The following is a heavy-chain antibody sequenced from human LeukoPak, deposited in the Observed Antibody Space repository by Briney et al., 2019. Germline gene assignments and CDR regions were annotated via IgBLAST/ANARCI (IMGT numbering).Heavy chain of an antibody. D-gene: IGHD3-9*01. J-gene: IGHJ6*02. CDR2: IWYDGSNK. CDR1: GFTFNNYG. CDR3: SRGYFDWSRNYYYGMDV. Sequence: GGPLRLSCAASGFTFNNYGMLWVRQAPGKGLEWMALIWYDGSNKYYADSVKGRFTISRDNSKNTLYLQLNSLRAEDTAVYYCSRGYFDWSRNYYYGMDVWGQGTTVTVSS. V-gene: IGHV3-33*01.